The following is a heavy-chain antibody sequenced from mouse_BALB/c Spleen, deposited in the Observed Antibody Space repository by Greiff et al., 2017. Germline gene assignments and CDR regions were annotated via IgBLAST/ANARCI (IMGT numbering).Heavy chain of an antibody. J-gene: IGHJ3*01. CDR1: GFTFSSYG. Sequence: EVMLVESGGDLVKPGGSLKLSCAASGFTFSSYGMSWVRQTPDKRLEWVATIGSGGSYTYYPDSVKGRFTISRDNAKNTLYLQMSSLKSEDTAMYYCARYDYDTYWGQGTLVTVSA. CDR2: IGSGGSYT. D-gene: IGHD2-4*01. CDR3: ARYDYDTY. V-gene: IGHV5-6*01.